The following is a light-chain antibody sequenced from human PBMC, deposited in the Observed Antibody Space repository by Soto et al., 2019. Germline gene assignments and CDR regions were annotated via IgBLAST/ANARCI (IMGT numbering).Light chain of an antibody. Sequence: VLTQSPGTLSMSPGDRATLSCRASQSVANFYFAWYQQKPGQAPRLLIYGQSSRPTGIPARFSGSGSGTDSTLTISSLEPEDFAVYYCQQYGSSPWTFGPGTKVEMK. CDR3: QQYGSSPWT. CDR1: QSVANFY. V-gene: IGKV3-20*01. J-gene: IGKJ1*01. CDR2: GQS.